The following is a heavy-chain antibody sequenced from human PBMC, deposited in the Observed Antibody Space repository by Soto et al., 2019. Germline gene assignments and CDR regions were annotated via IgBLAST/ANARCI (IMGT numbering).Heavy chain of an antibody. J-gene: IGHJ5*02. CDR2: IYHSGST. CDR3: ARDFTDANGGVTAIRVWFDP. V-gene: IGHV4-38-2*02. D-gene: IGHD2-21*02. Sequence: PSETLSLTCAVSGYSISSGYYWGWIRQPPGKGLEWIGSIYHSGSTYYNPSLKSRVTISVDTSKNQFSLKLSSVTAADTAVYYCARDFTDANGGVTAIRVWFDPWGQGTLVTVSS. CDR1: GYSISSGYY.